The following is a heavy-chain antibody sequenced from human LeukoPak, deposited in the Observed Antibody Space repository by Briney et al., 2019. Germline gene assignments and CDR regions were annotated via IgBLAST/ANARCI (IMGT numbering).Heavy chain of an antibody. CDR1: GGTFSSYA. Sequence: ASVKVSCKASGGTFSSYAISWVRQAPGQGLEWMGGIIPIFGTANYAQKFQGRVTITADESTSTAYMELSSLRSEDTAVYYCARDRPRSSTRANYYYYGMDVWGQGTTVTVSS. V-gene: IGHV1-69*01. J-gene: IGHJ6*02. D-gene: IGHD2-2*01. CDR2: IIPIFGTA. CDR3: ARDRPRSSTRANYYYYGMDV.